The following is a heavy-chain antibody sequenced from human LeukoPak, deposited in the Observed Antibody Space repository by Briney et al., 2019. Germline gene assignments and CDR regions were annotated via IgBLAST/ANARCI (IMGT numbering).Heavy chain of an antibody. J-gene: IGHJ4*02. V-gene: IGHV3-20*04. CDR2: ITWNGGTT. D-gene: IGHD1-26*01. CDR3: AKDHRWEPDY. Sequence: GGSLRLSCAASGFTFYDYGMSWVRQAPGKGLEWVSSITWNGGTTNYADSVKGRFTISRDNSKNTLYLQMNSLRAEDTAVYYCAKDHRWEPDYWGQGTLVTVSS. CDR1: GFTFYDYG.